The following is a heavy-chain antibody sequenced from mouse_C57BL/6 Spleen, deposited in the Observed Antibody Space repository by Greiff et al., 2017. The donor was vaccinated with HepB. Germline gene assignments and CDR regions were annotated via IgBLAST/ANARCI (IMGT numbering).Heavy chain of an antibody. D-gene: IGHD3-3*01. CDR3: ARDGDHSYFDY. J-gene: IGHJ2*01. CDR2: ISDGGSYT. Sequence: EVHLVESGGGLVKPGGSLKLSCAASGFTFSSYAMSWVRQTPEKRLEWVATISDGGSYTYYPDNVKGRFTISRDNAKNNLYLQMSHLKSEDTAMYYCARDGDHSYFDYWGQGTTLTVSS. V-gene: IGHV5-4*01. CDR1: GFTFSSYA.